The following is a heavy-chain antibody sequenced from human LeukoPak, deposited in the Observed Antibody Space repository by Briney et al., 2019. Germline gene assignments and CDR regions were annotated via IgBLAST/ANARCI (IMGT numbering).Heavy chain of an antibody. V-gene: IGHV4-34*01. CDR2: INHSGGT. CDR3: ARPTSWVNYFDP. CDR1: GGSFSGHY. D-gene: IGHD1-7*01. J-gene: IGHJ5*02. Sequence: PSETLSLTCAVFGGSFSGHYWTWIRQPPGKGLEWIGEINHSGGTNYNPSLKSRVTIPVDTSKNQFSLKLSSLTAADTAVYYCARPTSWVNYFDPWGQGTLVTVSS.